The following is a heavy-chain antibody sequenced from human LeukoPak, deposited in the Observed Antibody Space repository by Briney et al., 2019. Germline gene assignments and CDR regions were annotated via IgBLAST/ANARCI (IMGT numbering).Heavy chain of an antibody. CDR3: ATRSFYYGMDV. CDR2: ISYDGSNK. J-gene: IGHJ6*02. V-gene: IGHV3-30*03. CDR1: GFTFSSYS. Sequence: GGSLRLSCAASGFTFSSYSMNWVRQAPGKGLEWVAVISYDGSNKYYADSVKGRFTISRDNSKNTLYLQMNSLRDEDTAIYYCATRSFYYGMDVWGQGTTVTVSS.